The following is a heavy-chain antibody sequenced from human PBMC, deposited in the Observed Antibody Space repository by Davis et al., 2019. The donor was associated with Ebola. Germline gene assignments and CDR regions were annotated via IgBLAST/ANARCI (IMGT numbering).Heavy chain of an antibody. Sequence: ESLKISCAASLFPFISYSMNWVRQAPGQGLEWFSSISSSSSYIYYADSVKGRFTISRDNSKNTLYLQMNSLRAEDTAVYYCAKDALSYSGSYYFDYWGQGTLVTVSS. CDR1: LFPFISYS. CDR3: AKDALSYSGSYYFDY. D-gene: IGHD1-26*01. CDR2: ISSSSSYI. V-gene: IGHV3-21*01. J-gene: IGHJ4*02.